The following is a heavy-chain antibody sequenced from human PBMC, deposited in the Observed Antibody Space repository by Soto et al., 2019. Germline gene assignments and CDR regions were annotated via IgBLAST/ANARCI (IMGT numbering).Heavy chain of an antibody. CDR1: GGSISSSSYY. J-gene: IGHJ4*02. Sequence: QLQLQESGPGLVKPSETLSLTCTVSGGSISSSSYYWGWIRQPPGKGLEWIGSIYYSGRTYYNPSLKCRVTISVDTSTIQFSLKLSSVTAADTALYYCARAPYDYGSGSYYGPYYLDYGGQGTLVTVSS. CDR2: IYYSGRT. V-gene: IGHV4-39*01. D-gene: IGHD3-10*01. CDR3: ARAPYDYGSGSYYGPYYLDY.